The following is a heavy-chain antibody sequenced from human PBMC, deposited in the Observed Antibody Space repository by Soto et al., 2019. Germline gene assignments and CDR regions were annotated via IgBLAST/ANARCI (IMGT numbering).Heavy chain of an antibody. J-gene: IGHJ6*03. CDR3: ARVRRPNYDFWSGYPGYYYYYMDV. D-gene: IGHD3-3*01. CDR1: GFTFSSYW. Sequence: GGSLRLSCAASGFTFSSYWMSWVRQAPGKGLEWVANIKQDGSEKYYVDSVKGRFTISRDNAKNSLYLQMNSLRAEDTAVYYCARVRRPNYDFWSGYPGYYYYYMDVWGKGTTVTVSS. CDR2: IKQDGSEK. V-gene: IGHV3-7*01.